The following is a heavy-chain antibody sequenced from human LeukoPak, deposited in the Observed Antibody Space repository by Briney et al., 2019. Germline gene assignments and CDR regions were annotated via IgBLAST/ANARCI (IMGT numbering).Heavy chain of an antibody. Sequence: SETLSLTCTVSGGSISSYYWSWIRQPPGKGLEWIGEINHSGSTNYNPSLKSRVTISVNTSKNQFSLKLSSVTAADTAVYYCARAIAVAGPIDYWGQGTLVTVSS. CDR2: INHSGST. CDR3: ARAIAVAGPIDY. D-gene: IGHD6-19*01. V-gene: IGHV4-34*01. J-gene: IGHJ4*02. CDR1: GGSISSYY.